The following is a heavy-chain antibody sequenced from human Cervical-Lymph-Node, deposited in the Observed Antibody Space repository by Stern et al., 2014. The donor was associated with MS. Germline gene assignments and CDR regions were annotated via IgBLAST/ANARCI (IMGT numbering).Heavy chain of an antibody. J-gene: IGHJ4*02. V-gene: IGHV4-61*02. CDR2: IYMTGIT. CDR3: ARGTYGDGWGRFDS. Sequence: QVQLQESGPGLVTPSQTLSLTCTVSGGSITSSGYSWSLIRQPAGKGLEWLGRIYMTGITHYSPSFKGRISMSIDTSQNQFSLKLNSVTAADTAVYFCARGTYGDGWGRFDSWGQGILVTVSS. CDR1: GGSITSSGYS. D-gene: IGHD5-24*01.